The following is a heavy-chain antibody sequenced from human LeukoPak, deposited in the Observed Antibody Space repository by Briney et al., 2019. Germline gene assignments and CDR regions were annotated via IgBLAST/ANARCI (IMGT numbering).Heavy chain of an antibody. Sequence: GGSLRLSCAASGFTFSSYGMHWVRQAPGKGLEWVAVISYDGSNKYYADSVKGRFTISRDNSKNTLYLQMNSLRAEDTAVYYCAKEVGSSWYYYYGMDVWGQGTTVTVSS. D-gene: IGHD6-13*01. CDR2: ISYDGSNK. CDR3: AKEVGSSWYYYYGMDV. J-gene: IGHJ6*02. V-gene: IGHV3-30*18. CDR1: GFTFSSYG.